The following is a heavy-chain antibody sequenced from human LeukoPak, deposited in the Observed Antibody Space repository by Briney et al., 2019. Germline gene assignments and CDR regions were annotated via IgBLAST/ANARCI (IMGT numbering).Heavy chain of an antibody. CDR2: INWNSNSI. D-gene: IGHD3-16*01. CDR3: AKVARPTQILVAVGEWDN. CDR1: GFTFGDYA. J-gene: IGHJ4*02. V-gene: IGHV3-9*01. Sequence: GGSLRLSCAASGFTFGDYAMHWVRQAPGKGLEWVSRINWNSNSIGYADSVKGRFTISRDNARNSLYLQMHSLRVEDTALYYCAKVARPTQILVAVGEWDNWGQGTLVTVSS.